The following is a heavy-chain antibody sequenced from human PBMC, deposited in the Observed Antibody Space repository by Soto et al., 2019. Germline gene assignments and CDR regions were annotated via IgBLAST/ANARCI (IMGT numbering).Heavy chain of an antibody. CDR1: GFTFSSYA. D-gene: IGHD3-22*01. V-gene: IGHV3-23*01. J-gene: IGHJ4*02. Sequence: EVQLLESGGDLVQPGGSLRLSCAASGFTFSSYAMSWVHQAPGKGLEWVSAISGGGAGTYYADSVKGRFSISRDNSEYTLYLQMNSLRAEDTAVYYCAKANTPTYYYDSSGFYGFDCWGQGTLVTVSS. CDR2: ISGGGAGT. CDR3: AKANTPTYYYDSSGFYGFDC.